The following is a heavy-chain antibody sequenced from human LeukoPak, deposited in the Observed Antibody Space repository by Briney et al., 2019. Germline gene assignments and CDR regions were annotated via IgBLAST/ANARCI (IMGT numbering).Heavy chain of an antibody. CDR2: IKSNADGGTP. CDR3: TTFYHEYSPY. J-gene: IGHJ4*02. V-gene: IGHV3-15*01. Sequence: GGSLRLSCAASGYSFMNAWMIWVRQAPGKGLEWVGRIKSNADGGTPDYAAPARGRFTISRDDSKNTLYLQMNSLKTEDTAVYYCTTFYHEYSPYWGRGTLVTVSS. CDR1: GYSFMNAW. D-gene: IGHD2/OR15-2a*01.